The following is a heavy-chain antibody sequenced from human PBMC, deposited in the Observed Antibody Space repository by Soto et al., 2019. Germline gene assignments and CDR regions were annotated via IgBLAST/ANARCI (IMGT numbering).Heavy chain of an antibody. CDR3: AKDLAATLSYYYYYGMDV. J-gene: IGHJ6*02. CDR1: GFTFSSYG. V-gene: IGHV3-30*18. Sequence: GGSLRLSCAASGFTFSSYGMHWVRQAPGKGLEWVAVISYDGSNKYYADSVKGRFTISRDNSKNTLYLQMSSLRAEDTAVYYCAKDLAATLSYYYYYGMDVWGQGTTVTVSS. D-gene: IGHD2-15*01. CDR2: ISYDGSNK.